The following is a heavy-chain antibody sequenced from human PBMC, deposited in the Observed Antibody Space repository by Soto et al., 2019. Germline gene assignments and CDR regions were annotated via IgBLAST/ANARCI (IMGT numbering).Heavy chain of an antibody. Sequence: GGSLRLSCAASGFTFSNFAMSWVRQAPGKGLEWVASISGSGGSTHYADSVKGRFTISRDNSKNTLYVQMISLRAEDTAIYYCAKYSSSPTFDYNWFDPWGQGTLVTVSS. D-gene: IGHD6-6*01. CDR1: GFTFSNFA. J-gene: IGHJ5*02. CDR2: ISGSGGST. V-gene: IGHV3-23*01. CDR3: AKYSSSPTFDYNWFDP.